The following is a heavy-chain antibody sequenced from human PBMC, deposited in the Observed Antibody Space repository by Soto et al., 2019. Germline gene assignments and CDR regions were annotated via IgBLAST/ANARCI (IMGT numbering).Heavy chain of an antibody. CDR1: GDSVSSNSAA. V-gene: IGHV6-1*01. CDR2: TYYRSKWYN. CDR3: AGRVSTRDYYYYGMDV. Sequence: SQTLSLTCAISGDSVSSNSAAWSWIRQSPSRGLEWLGRTYYRSKWYNDYAVSVKSRITINPDTSKNQFSLQLNSVTPEDTAVYYCAGRVSTRDYYYYGMDVWGQGTTVTVS. J-gene: IGHJ6*02.